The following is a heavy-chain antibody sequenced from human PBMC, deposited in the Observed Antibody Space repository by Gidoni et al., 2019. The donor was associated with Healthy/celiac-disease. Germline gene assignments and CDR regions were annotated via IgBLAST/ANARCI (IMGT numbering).Heavy chain of an antibody. Sequence: QVQLVESGGGVVQPGRSLRLSCAASGFTFSSSGMHWVRQAPGKGLEWVAVISYDGSNKYYADSVKGRFTISRDNSKNTLYLQMNSLRAEDTAVYYCAKSSPASPLWFGEVPYYYYGMDVWGQGTTVTVSS. CDR2: ISYDGSNK. CDR1: GFTFSSSG. J-gene: IGHJ6*02. V-gene: IGHV3-30*18. CDR3: AKSSPASPLWFGEVPYYYYGMDV. D-gene: IGHD3-10*01.